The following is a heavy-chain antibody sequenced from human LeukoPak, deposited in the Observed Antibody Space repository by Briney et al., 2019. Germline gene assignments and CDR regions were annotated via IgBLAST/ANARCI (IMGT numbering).Heavy chain of an antibody. Sequence: SQILSLTCAISGDSVSSNSAAWNWIRQSPSRGLEWVGRTYYRSKWYNDYAVSVESRIAINPDTSKNQFSLQLNSVTPEDTAVYYCAREREAGSKHDAFDIWGQGTMVTVSS. CDR1: GDSVSSNSAA. CDR2: TYYRSKWYN. CDR3: AREREAGSKHDAFDI. D-gene: IGHD1-14*01. J-gene: IGHJ3*02. V-gene: IGHV6-1*01.